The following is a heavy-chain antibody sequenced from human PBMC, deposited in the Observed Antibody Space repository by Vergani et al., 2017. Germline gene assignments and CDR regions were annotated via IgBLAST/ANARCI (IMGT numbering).Heavy chain of an antibody. CDR1: GFTFSSYS. J-gene: IGHJ6*02. D-gene: IGHD3-10*02. CDR3: ARDFRVPNVRGTAAMNV. Sequence: EVQLVESGGGLVKPGGSLRLSCAASGFTFSSYSMNWVRQAPGKGLEWVSSISSSRSDIYYADSVKGRFTISRDNAKNSLYLQMNSLRAEDTAVYYCARDFRVPNVRGTAAMNVWGQGTTVTVSS. V-gene: IGHV3-21*01. CDR2: ISSSRSDI.